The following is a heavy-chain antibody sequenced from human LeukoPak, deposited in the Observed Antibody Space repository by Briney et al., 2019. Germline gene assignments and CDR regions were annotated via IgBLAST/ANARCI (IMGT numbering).Heavy chain of an antibody. CDR1: GGTFSSYA. Sequence: SVKVSCKASGGTFSSYAISWVRQAPGQGLEWMGRIIPIFGTANYAQKFQGRVTITTDESTSTAYMELSSLRSEDTAVYYCARAGYDYLGGSPLDPWGRETVVTVSS. V-gene: IGHV1-69*05. J-gene: IGHJ5*02. CDR2: IIPIFGTA. CDR3: ARAGYDYLGGSPLDP. D-gene: IGHD3-16*01.